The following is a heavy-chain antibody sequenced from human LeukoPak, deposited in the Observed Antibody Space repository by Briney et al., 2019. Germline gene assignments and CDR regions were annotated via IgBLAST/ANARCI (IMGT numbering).Heavy chain of an antibody. CDR3: ATNTPSIVVVPAAMVYFDY. D-gene: IGHD2-2*01. J-gene: IGHJ4*02. Sequence: GGSLRLSCAASGFTFSSYAMSWVRQAPGKGLEWVSAISGGGGSTYYADSVKGRFTISRDNSKNTLYLQMNSLRAEDTAVYYCATNTPSIVVVPAAMVYFDYWGQGTLVTVSS. CDR1: GFTFSSYA. CDR2: ISGGGGST. V-gene: IGHV3-23*01.